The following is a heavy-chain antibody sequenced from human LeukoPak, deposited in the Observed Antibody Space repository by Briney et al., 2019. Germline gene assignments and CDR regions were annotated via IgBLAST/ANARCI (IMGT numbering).Heavy chain of an antibody. D-gene: IGHD3-3*01. CDR3: ARDADGGVDY. V-gene: IGHV3-30-3*01. J-gene: IGHJ4*02. CDR1: GFTFSSYA. CDR2: ISYDGSNK. Sequence: GGSQRLSCAASGFTFSSYAMHWVRQAPGKGLEWVAVISYDGSNKYYADSVKGRFTISRDNSKNTLYLQMNSLRAEDTAVYYCARDADGGVDYWGQGTLVTVSS.